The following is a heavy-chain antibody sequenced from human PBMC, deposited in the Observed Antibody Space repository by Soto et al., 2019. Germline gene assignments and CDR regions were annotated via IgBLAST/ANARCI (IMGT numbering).Heavy chain of an antibody. J-gene: IGHJ6*02. CDR2: IYHSGST. CDR1: GGSISSSNW. Sequence: QVQLQESGPGLVKPSGTLSLTCAVSGGSISSSNWWSWVRQPPGKGLEWIGEIYHSGSTNYNPSLKSRVTITVDKSKHLSSPKLSSVTASDTAVYYCARVSGSYYYGMDVWGQGTTGTVSS. CDR3: ARVSGSYYYGMDV. D-gene: IGHD1-26*01. V-gene: IGHV4-4*02.